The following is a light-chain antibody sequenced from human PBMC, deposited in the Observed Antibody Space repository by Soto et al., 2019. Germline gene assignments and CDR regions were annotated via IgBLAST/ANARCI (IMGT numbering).Light chain of an antibody. J-gene: IGLJ1*01. CDR3: SSYTSSSTLGV. Sequence: QSVLTQPASVSGSPGQSIPISCTGTSSDIGGYNYVSWYQQHPGKAPKLMIYDVSNRPSGVSNRLSGSKSGNTASLTISGLQAEDEADYYCSSYTSSSTLGVFGTGTKVTVL. V-gene: IGLV2-14*01. CDR1: SSDIGGYNY. CDR2: DVS.